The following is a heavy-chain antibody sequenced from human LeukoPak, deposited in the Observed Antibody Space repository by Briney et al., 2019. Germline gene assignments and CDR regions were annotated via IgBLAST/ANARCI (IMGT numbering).Heavy chain of an antibody. D-gene: IGHD3-10*01. CDR1: GGSFSGYY. CDR2: INHSGST. V-gene: IGHV4-34*01. J-gene: IGHJ4*02. Sequence: SETLSLTCAVYGGSFSGYYWSWIRQPPGKGLEWIGEINHSGSTNYNPSLKSRVTISVDTSKNQFSLKLSSVTAADTAVYYCARAVLLWLGELYYFGYWGQGTLVTVSS. CDR3: ARAVLLWLGELYYFGY.